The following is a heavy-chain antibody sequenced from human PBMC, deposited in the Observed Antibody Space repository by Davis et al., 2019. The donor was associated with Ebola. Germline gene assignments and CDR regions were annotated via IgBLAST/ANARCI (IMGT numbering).Heavy chain of an antibody. J-gene: IGHJ4*02. Sequence: SVKVSCKASGDTVSSYGISWVRQAPGQGLEWMGRIIPILGIANYAQKFQGRVTITADKSTSTAYMELSSLRSEDTAVYYCATLSAMAAFDYWGQGTLVTVSS. V-gene: IGHV1-69*04. CDR1: GDTVSSYG. CDR3: ATLSAMAAFDY. CDR2: IIPILGIA. D-gene: IGHD3-3*02.